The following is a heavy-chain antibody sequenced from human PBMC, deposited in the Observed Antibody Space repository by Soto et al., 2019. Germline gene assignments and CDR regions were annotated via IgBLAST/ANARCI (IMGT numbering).Heavy chain of an antibody. CDR2: ISYSGGT. J-gene: IGHJ6*02. V-gene: IGHV4-39*01. CDR3: ARQPQYRDHLRYSYYGMDV. CDR1: GGCISSSKNY. Sequence: SETLSLTCTVSGGCISSSKNYWGWILQPPGKGLELIGTISYSGGTYYNPSLNGRFIISADTSKNQFSLKLSSMTAADTAVYYCARQPQYRDHLRYSYYGMDVCGQGTTVTVSS. D-gene: IGHD2-2*02.